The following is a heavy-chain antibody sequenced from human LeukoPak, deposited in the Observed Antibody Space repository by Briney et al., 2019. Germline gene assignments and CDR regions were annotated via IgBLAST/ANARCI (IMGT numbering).Heavy chain of an antibody. CDR3: AGSNHYYDSSGYKYYFDY. J-gene: IGHJ4*02. D-gene: IGHD3-22*01. Sequence: SETLSLTCTVSGGSISSYYWSWIRQPPGKGLEWIGEINHSGSTNYNPSLKSRVTISVDTSKNQFSLKLSSVTAADTAVYYCAGSNHYYDSSGYKYYFDYWGQGTLVTVSS. CDR2: INHSGST. V-gene: IGHV4-34*01. CDR1: GGSISSYY.